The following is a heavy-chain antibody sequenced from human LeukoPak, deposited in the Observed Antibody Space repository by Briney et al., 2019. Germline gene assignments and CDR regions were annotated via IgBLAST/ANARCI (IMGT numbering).Heavy chain of an antibody. CDR1: GYTFTSYG. D-gene: IGHD3-22*01. Sequence: ASVTVSCKASGYTFTSYGISWVRQAPGQGLEWMGWISAYNGNTNYAQKLQGRVTMTTDTSTSTAYMELRSLRSDDTAVYYCAREDYYDSNGYYGFDYWGQGTLVTVSS. J-gene: IGHJ4*02. CDR3: AREDYYDSNGYYGFDY. V-gene: IGHV1-18*01. CDR2: ISAYNGNT.